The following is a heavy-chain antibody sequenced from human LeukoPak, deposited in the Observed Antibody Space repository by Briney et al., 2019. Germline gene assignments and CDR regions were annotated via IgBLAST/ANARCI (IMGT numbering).Heavy chain of an antibody. CDR1: GFTFSDYY. V-gene: IGHV3-11*01. J-gene: IGHJ3*02. Sequence: GGSLRLSCAASGFTFSDYYMSWIRQAPGKGLAWVSYISSSGSTIYYADSVKGRFTISRDNAKNSLYLQMNSLRAEDTAVYYCARVSNGYSYGFPQGAFDIWGQGTMVTVSS. CDR3: ARVSNGYSYGFPQGAFDI. D-gene: IGHD5-18*01. CDR2: ISSSGSTI.